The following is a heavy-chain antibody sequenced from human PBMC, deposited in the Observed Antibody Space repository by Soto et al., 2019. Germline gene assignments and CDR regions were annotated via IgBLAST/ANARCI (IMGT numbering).Heavy chain of an antibody. CDR2: ISYDGTNK. V-gene: IGHV3-30*18. CDR3: AKDLQSYGDYDYYCYGMDV. D-gene: IGHD4-17*01. CDR1: GFTFSTYG. J-gene: IGHJ6*02. Sequence: QVQLVESGGGEVQPGRSLTISCAASGFTFSTYGMHWFRQTPGKGLAWVAVISYDGTNKFYSDSVKGRFTISRDNFKNTLTLQMNSLRADDTAVYSCAKDLQSYGDYDYYCYGMDVWGLGTRVTVSS.